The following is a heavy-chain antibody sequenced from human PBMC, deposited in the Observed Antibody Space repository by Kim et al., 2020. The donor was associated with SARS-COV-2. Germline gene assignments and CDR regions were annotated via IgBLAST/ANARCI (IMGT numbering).Heavy chain of an antibody. CDR3: ARLRYYDSSGYYYFDY. V-gene: IGHV4-59*08. Sequence: LKSRVTISVDTSKNQFSLKLSSVTAADTAVYYCARLRYYDSSGYYYFDYWGQGTLVTVSS. J-gene: IGHJ4*02. D-gene: IGHD3-22*01.